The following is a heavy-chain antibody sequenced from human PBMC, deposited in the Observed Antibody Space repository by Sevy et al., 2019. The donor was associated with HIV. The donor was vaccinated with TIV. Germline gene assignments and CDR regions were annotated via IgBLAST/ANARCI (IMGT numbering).Heavy chain of an antibody. CDR2: ISYDGSNK. V-gene: IGHV3-30-3*01. Sequence: GGSLRLSCAASGFTFSSYAMHWVRQAPGKGLEWVAVISYDGSNKYYADSVKGRFTISRDNSKNTLYLQMNSLIAEDTAVYYCARAMVEAGTYFDYWGQGTLVTVSS. CDR1: GFTFSSYA. J-gene: IGHJ4*02. D-gene: IGHD6-19*01. CDR3: ARAMVEAGTYFDY.